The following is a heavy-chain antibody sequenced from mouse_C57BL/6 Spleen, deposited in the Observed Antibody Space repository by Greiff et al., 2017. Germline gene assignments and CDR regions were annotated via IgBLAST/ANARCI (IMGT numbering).Heavy chain of an antibody. J-gene: IGHJ1*03. CDR3: SRSIDHDPYWYFDV. V-gene: IGHV1-82*01. D-gene: IGHD2-4*01. Sequence: VQLQQSGPELVKPGASVKISCKASGYAFSSSWMNWVKQRPGKGLEWIGRIYPGDGDTNYNGKFKGKATLTADKSSSTAYMQLSSLTSEDSAVYFCSRSIDHDPYWYFDVWGTVTTVTVSS. CDR1: GYAFSSSW. CDR2: IYPGDGDT.